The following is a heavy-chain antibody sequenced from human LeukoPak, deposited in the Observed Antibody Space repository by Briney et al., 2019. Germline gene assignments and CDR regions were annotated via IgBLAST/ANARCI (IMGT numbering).Heavy chain of an antibody. CDR2: IYPGDSDT. D-gene: IGHD2-15*01. V-gene: IGHV5-51*01. CDR3: ARFSGGYPPGYYYGMDV. J-gene: IGHJ6*02. CDR1: GYNFTSYW. Sequence: GESLKISCKGSGYNFTSYWIGWVRQMPGKGLEWMGIIYPGDSDTRYSPSFQGQVTISADKSISTAYLQWSSLKASDTAMYYCARFSGGYPPGYYYGMDVWGQGTTVTVSS.